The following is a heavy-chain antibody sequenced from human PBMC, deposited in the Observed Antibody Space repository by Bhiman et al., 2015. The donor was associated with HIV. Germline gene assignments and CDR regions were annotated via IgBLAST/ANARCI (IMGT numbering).Heavy chain of an antibody. CDR1: GFTFSNYW. D-gene: IGHD6-19*01. V-gene: IGHV3-7*01. CDR2: IKQDGSEK. Sequence: EVQLVESGGGLVQPGGSLRLSCAASGFTFSNYWMSWVRQAPGKGLEWVANIKQDGSEKYYVDSVKGRFTISRDNAKNSLYLQMNSLRAEDTAVYYCARDRRGSGSGWYCDYWGQGXWSPSPQ. J-gene: IGHJ4*02. CDR3: ARDRRGSGSGWYCDY.